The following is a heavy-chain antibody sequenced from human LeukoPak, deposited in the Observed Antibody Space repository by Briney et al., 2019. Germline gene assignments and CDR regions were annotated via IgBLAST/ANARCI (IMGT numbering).Heavy chain of an antibody. CDR1: GFTFSSYA. V-gene: IGHV3-30-3*01. J-gene: IGHJ4*02. CDR2: ISYDGSNK. D-gene: IGHD3-22*01. CDR3: ARDWLKNYYDSSGCFDY. Sequence: PGRSLRLSCAASGFTFSSYAMHWVRQAPGKGLEWVAVISYDGSNKYYADSVKGRFTISRDNFKNTLYLQMNSLRAEDTAVYYCARDWLKNYYDSSGCFDYWGQGTLVTVSS.